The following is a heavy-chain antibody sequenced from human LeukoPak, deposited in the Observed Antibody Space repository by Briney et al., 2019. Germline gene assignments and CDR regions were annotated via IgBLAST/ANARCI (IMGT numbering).Heavy chain of an antibody. CDR3: ARTRRDAGWFDP. Sequence: SETLSLTCAVYGGSFSGYYWSWIRQPPGKGLEWIGEINHSGSTNYNPSLKSRVTISVDTSKNQFSLKLSSATAADTAVYYCARTRRDAGWFDPWGQGTLVTVSS. J-gene: IGHJ5*02. V-gene: IGHV4-34*01. CDR2: INHSGST. CDR1: GGSFSGYY.